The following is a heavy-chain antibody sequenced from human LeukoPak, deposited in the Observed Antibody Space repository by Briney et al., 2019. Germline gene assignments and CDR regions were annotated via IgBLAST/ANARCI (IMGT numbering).Heavy chain of an antibody. V-gene: IGHV1-8*01. CDR1: GYTFTSYD. CDR3: ERSITMVRGDIIHY. J-gene: IGHJ4*02. Sequence: GASVKVSCKASGYTFTSYDINWVRQATGQGLEWMGWMNPNSGNTGYAQKFQGRVTMTRNTSISTAYMELSSLRSEDTAVYYCERSITMVRGDIIHYWGQGTMVTVSS. D-gene: IGHD3-10*01. CDR2: MNPNSGNT.